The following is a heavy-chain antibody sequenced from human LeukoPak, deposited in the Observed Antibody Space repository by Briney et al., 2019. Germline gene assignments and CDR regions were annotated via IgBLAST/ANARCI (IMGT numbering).Heavy chain of an antibody. CDR1: RFTFSNYW. V-gene: IGHV3-7*03. D-gene: IGHD3-10*01. Sequence: GGSLRLSCADSRFTFSNYWMRWVRQAPGKGLEWVASINQEGSEQYYEDSVRGRFTISRDNAKNSLYLPMNSLRAEDTAVYYCTGNYYGSGSYADFDYWGHGTLVTVSS. CDR3: TGNYYGSGSYADFDY. J-gene: IGHJ4*01. CDR2: INQEGSEQ.